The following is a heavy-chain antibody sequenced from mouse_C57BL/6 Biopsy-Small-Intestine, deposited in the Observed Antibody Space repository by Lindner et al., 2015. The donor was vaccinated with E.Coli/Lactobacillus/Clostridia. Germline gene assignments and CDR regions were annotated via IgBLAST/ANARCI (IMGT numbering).Heavy chain of an antibody. CDR1: GYTFTSYD. CDR2: VKASNGNT. Sequence: SVKVSCKASGYTFTSYDVNWVRQAPGQGLEWLGFVKASNGNTGYVQKFQGRVTMTRDTSTTTAYMELSSLTSEDTAVYYCVSRRRSSIPASPPNVAFDIWGQGTMVTVSS. D-gene: IGHD6-1*01. V-gene: IGHV1-4*01. CDR3: VSRRRSSIPASPPNVAFDI. J-gene: IGHJ1*01.